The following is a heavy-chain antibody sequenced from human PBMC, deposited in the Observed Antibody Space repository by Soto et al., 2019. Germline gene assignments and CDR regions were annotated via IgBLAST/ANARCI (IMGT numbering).Heavy chain of an antibody. J-gene: IGHJ4*02. CDR3: ARGPKDYYDSSGYYTY. Sequence: VASVKVSCKASGYTFTSYDINWVRQATGQGLEWMGWMNPNSGNTGYAQKFQGRVTMTRNTSISTAYMELSSLRSEDTAVYYCARGPKDYYDSSGYYTYWGQGTMGTGSS. CDR1: GYTFTSYD. CDR2: MNPNSGNT. D-gene: IGHD3-22*01. V-gene: IGHV1-8*01.